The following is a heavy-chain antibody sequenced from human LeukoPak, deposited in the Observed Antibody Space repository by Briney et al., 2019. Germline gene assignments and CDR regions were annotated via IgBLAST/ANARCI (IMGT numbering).Heavy chain of an antibody. Sequence: PSETLSLTCAVYGGSFSGYYWSWIRQPPGKGLEWIGEINHSGSTNYNPSLKSRVTISVDTSKNQFSLKLSSVTAADTAVYYYARGRGKYYGSGSYYFDYWGQGTLVTVSS. D-gene: IGHD3-10*01. CDR3: ARGRGKYYGSGSYYFDY. CDR2: INHSGST. CDR1: GGSFSGYY. J-gene: IGHJ4*02. V-gene: IGHV4-34*01.